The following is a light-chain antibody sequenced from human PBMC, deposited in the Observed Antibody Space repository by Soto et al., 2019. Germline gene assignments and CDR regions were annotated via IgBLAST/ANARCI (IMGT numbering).Light chain of an antibody. V-gene: IGLV2-14*01. CDR3: PSFTNSNTWV. Sequence: QSALTQPASVSGSPGQSITISCTGTSSDVGFYSRVSWIQQHPGKTPKLMIYEVTNRPLGVSSRFSGFKSANTASLTISGLQAEDEADYYCPSFTNSNTWVFGGGTKVTVL. CDR2: EVT. CDR1: SSDVGFYSR. J-gene: IGLJ3*02.